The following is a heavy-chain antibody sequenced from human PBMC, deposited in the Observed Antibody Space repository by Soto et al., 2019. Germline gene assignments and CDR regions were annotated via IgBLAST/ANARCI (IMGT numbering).Heavy chain of an antibody. Sequence: GASVKVSCKASGYTFTGYYMYWVRQAPGQGLEWMGWINSDSGGTNYAQNFQGRGTMTRDTSIRTAYMELTRLTPDDTAVYYCARPYCGSTSCHGWFAPWGQGTLVTVSS. J-gene: IGHJ5*02. CDR3: ARPYCGSTSCHGWFAP. CDR1: GYTFTGYY. V-gene: IGHV1-2*02. D-gene: IGHD2-2*01. CDR2: INSDSGGT.